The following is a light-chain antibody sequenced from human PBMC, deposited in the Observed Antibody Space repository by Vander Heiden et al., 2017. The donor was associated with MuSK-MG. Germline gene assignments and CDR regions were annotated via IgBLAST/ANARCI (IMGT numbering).Light chain of an antibody. CDR1: QSVSSY. J-gene: IGKJ4*01. Sequence: EIVMTQSPATLSVSPGERATLSRRASQSVSSYLAWYQQKPGQAPRLLIYCASTRATGIPARFSGSGSGTEFTLTISSLQSEDFAVYYCQQYNNWPLTFGGGTKVEIK. CDR3: QQYNNWPLT. V-gene: IGKV3-15*01. CDR2: CAS.